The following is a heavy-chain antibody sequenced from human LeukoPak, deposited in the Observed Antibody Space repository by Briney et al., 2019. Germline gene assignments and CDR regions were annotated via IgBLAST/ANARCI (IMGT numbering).Heavy chain of an antibody. J-gene: IGHJ4*02. V-gene: IGHV1-18*01. CDR3: AYESSAYYVY. CDR1: GYTFTRNG. Sequence: ASVKISCKASGYTFTRNGIIWVRQAPGEGLEWMGWFSAYNGNTNYAQKFQGRVTMTTDTPTSTAYMELRSLRSDDTAVYYCAYESSAYYVYWGQETLVTVSS. D-gene: IGHD3-22*01. CDR2: FSAYNGNT.